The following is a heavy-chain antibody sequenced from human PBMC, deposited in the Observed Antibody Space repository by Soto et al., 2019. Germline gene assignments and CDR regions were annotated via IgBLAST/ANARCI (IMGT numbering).Heavy chain of an antibody. J-gene: IGHJ4*02. V-gene: IGHV3-23*01. Sequence: WGTLRLSCVASGITFGSRAMSWIRKAPGEGLEWVSTITASGGAAKYADSVRGLLAISRDNSKTTLYLQMSSLTAEDSAIYYLARGSTGSYTGSRSCDIWGRGTLVTVSS. D-gene: IGHD2-15*01. CDR2: ITASGGAA. CDR3: ARGSTGSYTGSRSCDI. CDR1: GITFGSRA.